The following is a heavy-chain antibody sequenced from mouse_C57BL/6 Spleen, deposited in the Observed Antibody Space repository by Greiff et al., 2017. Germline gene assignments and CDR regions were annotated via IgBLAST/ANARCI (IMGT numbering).Heavy chain of an antibody. D-gene: IGHD1-1*01. CDR2: IDPNSGCT. J-gene: IGHJ3*01. Sequence: VQLQQPGAELVKPGASVKLSCKASGYTFTSYWMPWVKQRPGRGLEWIGRIDPNSGCTKYTEKFKSKATLTVDKPSSTAYMQLSSLTTEDSAVYYCAMDGCCSSSPRFAYWGQGTLVTVSA. CDR1: GYTFTSYW. CDR3: AMDGCCSSSPRFAY. V-gene: IGHV1-72*01.